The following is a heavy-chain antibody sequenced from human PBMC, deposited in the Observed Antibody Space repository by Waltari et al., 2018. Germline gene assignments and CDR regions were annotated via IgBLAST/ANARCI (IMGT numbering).Heavy chain of an antibody. CDR1: GVSISDYY. CDR3: ARGYSDDGGEYFQH. J-gene: IGHJ1*01. V-gene: IGHV4-4*07. CDR2: VYTTGTT. Sequence: QVQLQESGPRLVEPWKTLSLTCRISGVSISDYYWSWIRQPAGKGLEFIGRVYTTGTTDYNPSLRSRATVSVDKSKNHFSLSLTSVTAADTAIYYCARGYSDDGGEYFQHWGQGTLVSVSS. D-gene: IGHD3-16*01.